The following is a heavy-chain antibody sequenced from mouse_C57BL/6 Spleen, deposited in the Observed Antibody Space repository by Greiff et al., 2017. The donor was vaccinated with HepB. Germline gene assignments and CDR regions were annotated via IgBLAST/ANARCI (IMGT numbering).Heavy chain of an antibody. V-gene: IGHV5-16*01. D-gene: IGHD2-4*01. CDR3: AREDYGGGFAY. CDR1: GFTFSDYY. Sequence: EVQVVESEGGLVQPGSSMKLSCTASGFTFSDYYMAWVRQVPEKGLEWVANINYDGSSTYYLDSLKSRFIISRDNAKNILYLQMSSLKSEDTATYYCAREDYGGGFAYWGQGTLVTVSA. CDR2: INYDGSST. J-gene: IGHJ3*01.